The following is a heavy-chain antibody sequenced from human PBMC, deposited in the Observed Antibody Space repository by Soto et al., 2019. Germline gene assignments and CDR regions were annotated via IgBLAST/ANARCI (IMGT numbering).Heavy chain of an antibody. CDR2: IIPILGIA. Sequence: QVQLVQSGAEVKKPGSSVKVSCKASGGTFSSYTISWVRQAPGQGLEWMGRIIPILGIANYAQKFQGRVTITADKSTSTAYMELSSLRSEDTAVYYCARDTHYDSSGYYLPLGWYFDLWGRGTLVTVSS. D-gene: IGHD3-22*01. CDR3: ARDTHYDSSGYYLPLGWYFDL. J-gene: IGHJ2*01. CDR1: GGTFSSYT. V-gene: IGHV1-69*08.